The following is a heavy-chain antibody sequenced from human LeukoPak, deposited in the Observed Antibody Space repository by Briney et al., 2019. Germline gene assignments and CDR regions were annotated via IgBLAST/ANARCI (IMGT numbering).Heavy chain of an antibody. CDR1: GFTFSSYG. CDR2: IRYDGSNK. Sequence: GRSLRLSCAASGFTFSSYGMHWVRQAPGKGLEWVAVIRYDGSNKYYADSVKGRFTISRDNSKNTLYLQMNSLRAEDTAVYYCARDCSSTSCYMTIDYWGQGTLVTVSS. V-gene: IGHV3-33*01. D-gene: IGHD2-2*02. J-gene: IGHJ4*02. CDR3: ARDCSSTSCYMTIDY.